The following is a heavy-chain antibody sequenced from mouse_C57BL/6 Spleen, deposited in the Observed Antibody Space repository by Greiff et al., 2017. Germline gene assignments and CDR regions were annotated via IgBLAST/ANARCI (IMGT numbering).Heavy chain of an antibody. V-gene: IGHV1-61*01. J-gene: IGHJ2*01. CDR2: IYPSDSET. CDR1: GYTFTSYW. Sequence: QVQLLQPGAELVRPGSSVKLSCKASGYTFTSYWMDWVKQRPGQGLEWIGNIYPSDSETHYNQKFKDKATLTVDKSSSTAYMQLSSLTSDDSAVYYGARRSYKDYWGQGTTLTVSS. D-gene: IGHD2-10*01. CDR3: ARRSYKDY.